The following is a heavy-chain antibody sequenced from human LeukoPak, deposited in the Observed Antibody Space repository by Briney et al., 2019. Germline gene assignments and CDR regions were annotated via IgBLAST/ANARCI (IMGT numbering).Heavy chain of an antibody. CDR2: INHSGST. CDR1: GGSFSGYY. Sequence: SETLSLTCAVYGGSFSGYYWSWIRQPPGKGLEWIGEINHSGSTNYNPSLKSRVTISVDTSKNQFSVKLSSVTAADTAVYYCARGGRSYFQSNFDYWGQGTLVTVSS. J-gene: IGHJ4*02. CDR3: ARGGRSYFQSNFDY. D-gene: IGHD1-26*01. V-gene: IGHV4-34*01.